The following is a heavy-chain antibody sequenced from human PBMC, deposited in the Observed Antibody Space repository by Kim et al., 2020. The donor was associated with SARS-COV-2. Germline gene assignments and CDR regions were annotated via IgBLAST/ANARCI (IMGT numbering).Heavy chain of an antibody. J-gene: IGHJ4*02. V-gene: IGHV4-34*01. CDR1: GGSFSGYY. D-gene: IGHD4-4*01. CDR3: ARGRLRAYSDY. CDR2: INHSGST. Sequence: SETLSLTCAVYGGSFSGYYWSWIRQHPGKGLEWIGEINHSGSTNYNPSLKSRVTISVDTSKNQFSLKLSSVTAADTAVYYCARGRLRAYSDYWGQGTMVTVSS.